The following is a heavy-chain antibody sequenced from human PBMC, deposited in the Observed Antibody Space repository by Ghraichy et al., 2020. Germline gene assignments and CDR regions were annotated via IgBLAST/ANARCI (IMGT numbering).Heavy chain of an antibody. Sequence: SGPTLVKPTQTLTLTCTFSGFALSTGQAAVGWIRQPPGKALEWLAIIYWNDHKRYSPSLKSRVAISKDTSKGQVVLTMTNMDPVDTATYYCAHSPDPSGIPGYFDQWGRGTLVTVTS. D-gene: IGHD6-25*01. V-gene: IGHV2-5*01. CDR3: AHSPDPSGIPGYFDQ. CDR2: IYWNDHK. J-gene: IGHJ4*02. CDR1: GFALSTGQAA.